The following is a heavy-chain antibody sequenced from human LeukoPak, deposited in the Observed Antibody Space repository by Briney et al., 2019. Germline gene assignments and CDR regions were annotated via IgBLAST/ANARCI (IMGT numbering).Heavy chain of an antibody. J-gene: IGHJ6*02. Sequence: GGSLRLSCAASGFTFSSYAMSWVRQAPGKGLEWVSAISGSGGSTYYADSVKGRFTISRDNSKNTLYLQMNSLRAEDTAVYYCAKALGPYYYGSGPYYYYGVDVWGQGTTVTVSS. CDR2: ISGSGGST. CDR1: GFTFSSYA. V-gene: IGHV3-23*01. D-gene: IGHD3-10*01. CDR3: AKALGPYYYGSGPYYYYGVDV.